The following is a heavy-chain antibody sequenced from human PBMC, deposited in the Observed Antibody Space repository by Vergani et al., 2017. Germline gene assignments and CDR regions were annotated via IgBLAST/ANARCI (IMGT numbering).Heavy chain of an antibody. J-gene: IGHJ5*02. D-gene: IGHD3-9*01. CDR1: RYTFTGYY. CDR2: INPNSGST. V-gene: IGHV1-2*02. Sequence: QVQLVQSGAEVKKPGASVKVSCKASRYTFTGYYMHWVRQAPGQGLEWMGWINPNSGSTNYAQKFQGRVTMTRDTSISTAYMELSRLRSDDTAVYYCAREVKYYDILTGYKGEGWFDPWGQGTLVTVSS. CDR3: AREVKYYDILTGYKGEGWFDP.